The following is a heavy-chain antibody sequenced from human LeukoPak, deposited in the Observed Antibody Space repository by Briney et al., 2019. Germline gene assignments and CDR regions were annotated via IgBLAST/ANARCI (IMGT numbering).Heavy chain of an antibody. CDR2: INPNSGGA. V-gene: IGHV1-2*02. Sequence: GASVKVSCKASGYSFTGYYIHWVRQAPGQGLEWMGWINPNSGGAKYAQKFQGRLTMTRDTSISTANMELSRLRSDDTAVYYCARERTTVVTLDCYYGMDVWGQGTTVTVSS. CDR1: GYSFTGYY. J-gene: IGHJ6*02. CDR3: ARERTTVVTLDCYYGMDV. D-gene: IGHD4-23*01.